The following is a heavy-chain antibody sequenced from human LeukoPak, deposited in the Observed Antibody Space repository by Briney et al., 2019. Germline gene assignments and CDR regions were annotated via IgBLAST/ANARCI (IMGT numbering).Heavy chain of an antibody. V-gene: IGHV1-2*02. J-gene: IGHJ5*02. CDR3: ARVVVVPAARVTNWFDP. Sequence: GASVKVSGKASGYTFTGYYMHWVRQAPGQGLEWMGWINPNSGGTNYAQKFQGRVTMTRDTSISTAYMELSRLRSDDTAVYYCARVVVVPAARVTNWFDPWGQGTLVTVSS. CDR2: INPNSGGT. D-gene: IGHD2-2*01. CDR1: GYTFTGYY.